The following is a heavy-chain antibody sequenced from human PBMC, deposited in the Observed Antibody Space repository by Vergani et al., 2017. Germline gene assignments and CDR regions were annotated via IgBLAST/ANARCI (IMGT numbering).Heavy chain of an antibody. D-gene: IGHD1-26*01. J-gene: IGHJ4*02. CDR3: ARDQPSGSYSDFDY. V-gene: IGHV6-1*01. Sequence: QVQLQQSGPGLVKPSQTLSLTCAISGDSVSSNSATWNWIRQSPSRGLEWLGRTYYRSKWYTNYAVSVKSRITFNPDTSKNQVSLQLNSVTPEDTAVYYCARDQPSGSYSDFDYWGQGTLVTVSS. CDR1: GDSVSSNSAT. CDR2: TYYRSKWYT.